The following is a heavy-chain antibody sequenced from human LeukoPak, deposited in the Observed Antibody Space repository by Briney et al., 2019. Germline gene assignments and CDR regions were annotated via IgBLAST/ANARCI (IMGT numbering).Heavy chain of an antibody. CDR1: GGSISSYY. Sequence: SETLSLTCTVSGGSISSYYWSWIRQPPGKGLEWIGYIYYSGSTNYNPSLKSRVTISVDTSKNQLSLKLSSVTAADTAVYYCARYCSSTSCHNGAFDIWGQGTMVTVSS. CDR2: IYYSGST. CDR3: ARYCSSTSCHNGAFDI. D-gene: IGHD2-2*01. V-gene: IGHV4-59*01. J-gene: IGHJ3*02.